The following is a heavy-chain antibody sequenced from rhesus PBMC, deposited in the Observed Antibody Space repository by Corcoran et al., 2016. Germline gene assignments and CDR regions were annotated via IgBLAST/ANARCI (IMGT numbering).Heavy chain of an antibody. Sequence: EVQLVQSGAEVKKPGASVKVSCKVSGYTFTELSMHWVRQAPGKGLEWMGGVEPVYGEIIHAEKFQGRVTMTEDTSTDTAYMELSSLRAEDTAVYYCAGIVGGSYFDYWGQGVLVTVSS. V-gene: IGHV1-156*01. CDR1: GYTFTELS. D-gene: IGHD1-44*02. CDR2: VEPVYGEI. J-gene: IGHJ4*01. CDR3: AGIVGGSYFDY.